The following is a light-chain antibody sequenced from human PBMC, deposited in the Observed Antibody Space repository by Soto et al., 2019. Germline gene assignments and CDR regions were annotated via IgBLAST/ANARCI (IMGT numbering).Light chain of an antibody. V-gene: IGKV1-39*01. J-gene: IGKJ4*01. CDR3: QQSYSTPLT. CDR2: VAS. Sequence: DIQMTQSPSSLPASVGDRGTITWRASQSISSYLNWYQQKPGKAPNLLISVASSLQSGVPSRFSGSGSGTDFTLTISSLQPEDFATYYCQQSYSTPLTFGGGTKVEI. CDR1: QSISSY.